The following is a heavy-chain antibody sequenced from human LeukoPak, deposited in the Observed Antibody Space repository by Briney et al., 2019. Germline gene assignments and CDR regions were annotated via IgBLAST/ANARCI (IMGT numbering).Heavy chain of an antibody. V-gene: IGHV3-7*01. CDR1: GFTFSSYW. Sequence: GGSLRLSCAASGFTFSSYWMSWVRQAPGKGLEWVANIKQDGSEKYYVDSVKGRFTISRDNSKNTLYLQMNSLRAEDTAVYYCAKVLDYDSSPDYWGQGTLVTVSS. CDR2: IKQDGSEK. D-gene: IGHD3-22*01. J-gene: IGHJ4*02. CDR3: AKVLDYDSSPDY.